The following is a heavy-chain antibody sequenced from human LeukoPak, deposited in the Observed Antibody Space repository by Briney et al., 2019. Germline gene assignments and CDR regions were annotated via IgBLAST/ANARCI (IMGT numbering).Heavy chain of an antibody. Sequence: GGSLRLSCAASGFTFSSYWMSWVRQAPGKGLEWVANIKQDGSEKYYVDSVKGRFTISRDNSKNTLYLQMDSLRVEDTSVYYCAKGGGSPRYYYYYYMDVWGKGTTVTISS. V-gene: IGHV3-7*01. CDR3: AKGGGSPRYYYYYYMDV. CDR1: GFTFSSYW. J-gene: IGHJ6*03. D-gene: IGHD3-16*01. CDR2: IKQDGSEK.